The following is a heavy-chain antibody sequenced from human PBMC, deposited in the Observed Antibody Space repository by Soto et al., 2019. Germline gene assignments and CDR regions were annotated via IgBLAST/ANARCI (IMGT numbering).Heavy chain of an antibody. CDR3: ASPRNNYYYYGMDV. J-gene: IGHJ6*02. V-gene: IGHV1-69*12. CDR1: GGTFSSYA. CDR2: FIPIFGAA. Sequence: QVQLVQSGSEVKKPGSSVKVSCKASGGTFSSYAISWVRQAPGQGLEWMGVFIPIFGAANYAQKFQGRVTITADASTSTAYMELSSRRSEDTAVYYCASPRNNYYYYGMDVWVQGTTVTVSS.